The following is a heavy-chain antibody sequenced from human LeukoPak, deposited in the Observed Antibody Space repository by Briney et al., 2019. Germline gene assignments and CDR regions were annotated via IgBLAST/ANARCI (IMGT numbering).Heavy chain of an antibody. CDR3: ARVGWELLGPFDH. Sequence: GSLRLSCAASGFTFSGYSMNWVRQPPGKGLEWIGYIYYSGGTNYNPSLKSRVTISVDRSKNQFSLKLRSVIAADTAVYYCARVGWELLGPFDHWGQGTLVTVSS. CDR2: IYYSGGT. CDR1: GFTFSGYS. J-gene: IGHJ4*02. V-gene: IGHV4-59*01. D-gene: IGHD1-26*01.